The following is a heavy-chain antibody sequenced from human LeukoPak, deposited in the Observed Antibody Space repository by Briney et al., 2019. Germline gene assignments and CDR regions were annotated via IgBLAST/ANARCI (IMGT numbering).Heavy chain of an antibody. CDR3: ARDYKHDYDLGY. CDR2: IKQDGSEK. J-gene: IGHJ4*02. D-gene: IGHD3-3*01. Sequence: GGSLRLSCAASGFTFSSYWMSWVRQAPGKGLRWVTNIKQDGSEKYYVDSVKGRFTISRDDAKNSLYLQMNSLRAEDTAVYYCARDYKHDYDLGYWGQGTLVTVSS. V-gene: IGHV3-7*01. CDR1: GFTFSSYW.